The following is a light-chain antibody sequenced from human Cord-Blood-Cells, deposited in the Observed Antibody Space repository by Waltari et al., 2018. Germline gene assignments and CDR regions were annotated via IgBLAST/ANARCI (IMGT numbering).Light chain of an antibody. CDR2: AAS. CDR1: QGISSY. Sequence: AIRMTQSPSSFSASTGDRVTITCRASQGISSYLAWYQQKPGKAPKLLIYAASTLQSGVPSRVSGSGSGTDFTLTIRCLQSEDFATYYCQQYYSYPRTFGQGTKLEIK. J-gene: IGKJ2*01. CDR3: QQYYSYPRT. V-gene: IGKV1-8*01.